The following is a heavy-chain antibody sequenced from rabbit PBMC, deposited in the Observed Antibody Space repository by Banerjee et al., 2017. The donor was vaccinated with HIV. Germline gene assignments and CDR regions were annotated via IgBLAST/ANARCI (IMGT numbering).Heavy chain of an antibody. J-gene: IGHJ4*01. CDR2: INTSSGNT. CDR3: ARDDAGYAGYGLVNL. CDR1: GFSFSNKYV. Sequence: QEQLVESGGGLVQPEGSLTLTCTASGFSFSNKYVMCWVRQAPGKGLEWIACINTSSGNTVYASWAKGRFTISKTSSTTVTLQMTSLTAADTATYFCARDDAGYAGYGLVNLWGPGTLVTVS. V-gene: IGHV1S45*01. D-gene: IGHD7-1*01.